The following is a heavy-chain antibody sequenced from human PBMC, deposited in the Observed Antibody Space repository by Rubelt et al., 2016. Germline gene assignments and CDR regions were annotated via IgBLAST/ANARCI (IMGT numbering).Heavy chain of an antibody. Sequence: GYTFTGYYMHWVRQAPGQGLEWMGWINPNSGGTNYAQKFQGWVTMTRDTSISTAYMELSRLRSDDTAVYYCAREKTGFGSFYDYWGQGTLVTVSS. V-gene: IGHV1-2*04. CDR2: INPNSGGT. CDR3: AREKTGFGSFYDY. CDR1: GYTFTGYY. D-gene: IGHD2/OR15-2a*01. J-gene: IGHJ4*02.